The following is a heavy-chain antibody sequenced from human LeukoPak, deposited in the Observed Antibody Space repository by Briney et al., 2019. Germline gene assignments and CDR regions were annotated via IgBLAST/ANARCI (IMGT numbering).Heavy chain of an antibody. D-gene: IGHD6-19*01. CDR2: ISGSGGST. CDR1: GFTFRSYS. CDR3: AKFRDSRGGTGGYYFDY. J-gene: IGHJ4*02. Sequence: GGSLRLSCAASGFTFRSYSMNWVRQAPGKGLEWVSAISGSGGSTYYADSVKGRFTISRDNSKNTLYLQMNSLRAEDTAVYYCAKFRDSRGGTGGYYFDYWGQGALVTVSS. V-gene: IGHV3-23*01.